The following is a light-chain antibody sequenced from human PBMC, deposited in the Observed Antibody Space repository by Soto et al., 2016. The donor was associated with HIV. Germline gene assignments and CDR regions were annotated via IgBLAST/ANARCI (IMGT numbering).Light chain of an antibody. CDR1: NIGTKS. CDR3: QVWDSSSDHVI. J-gene: IGLJ2*01. V-gene: IGLV3-21*01. Sequence: SYELTQPPSVSVAPAQTARITCGGNNIGTKSVHWYQQKPGQAPERFSGSRSGNTATLTISRVEAGDEADYYCQVWDSSSDHVIFGGGTKLTVL.